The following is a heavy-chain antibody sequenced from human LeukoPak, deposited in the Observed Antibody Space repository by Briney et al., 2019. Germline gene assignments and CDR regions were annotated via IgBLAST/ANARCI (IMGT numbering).Heavy chain of an antibody. CDR3: ARDMALYYDRPFDY. V-gene: IGHV3-33*01. Sequence: GGSLRLSCAASGFTFSSYGMHWVRQAPGKGLEWVAVIWYDGSNKYYADSVKGRFTISRDNSKNTLYLQMNSLRAEDTAVYYCARDMALYYDRPFDYWGQGTLVTVSS. CDR2: IWYDGSNK. J-gene: IGHJ4*02. D-gene: IGHD3-22*01. CDR1: GFTFSSYG.